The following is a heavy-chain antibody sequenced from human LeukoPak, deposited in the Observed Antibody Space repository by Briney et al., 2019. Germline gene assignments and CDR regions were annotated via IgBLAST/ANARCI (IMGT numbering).Heavy chain of an antibody. J-gene: IGHJ4*02. Sequence: PGVPRRLSCAASGFTFSTYGMNWVRPAPGKEQEWVSYIGTTTSTIYYADSVKGRFTISRDNAKNSLYLQMNSLRDEDTAVYYCARHDYGGNSGDYWGQGTLVTVSS. CDR2: IGTTTSTI. CDR1: GFTFSTYG. V-gene: IGHV3-48*02. CDR3: ARHDYGGNSGDY. D-gene: IGHD4-23*01.